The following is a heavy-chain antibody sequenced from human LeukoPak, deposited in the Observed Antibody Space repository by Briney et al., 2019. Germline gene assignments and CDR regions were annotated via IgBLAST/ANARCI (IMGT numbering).Heavy chain of an antibody. CDR3: ASTIGSAGTQY. J-gene: IGHJ4*02. CDR2: ISYDGSNK. V-gene: IGHV3-30*03. D-gene: IGHD6-13*01. CDR1: GFTFSSYG. Sequence: GGSLRLSCAASGFTFSSYGMHWVRQAPGKGLEWVAVISYDGSNKCYADSVKGRFTISRDNSKNTLYLQMNSLRAEDTAVYYCASTIGSAGTQYWGQGTLVTVSS.